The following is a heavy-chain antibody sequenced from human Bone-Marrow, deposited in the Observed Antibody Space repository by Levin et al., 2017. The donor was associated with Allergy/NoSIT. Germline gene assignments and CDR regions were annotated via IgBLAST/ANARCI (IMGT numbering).Heavy chain of an antibody. D-gene: IGHD5-12*01. Sequence: GGSLRLSCAASGFTFSSYSMNWVRQAPGKGLEWASSISSSSSYIYYADSVKGRFTISRDNAKNSLYLQMNSLRAEDTAVYYGARDLKDSGYDGFDYWGQGTLVTVSS. CDR3: ARDLKDSGYDGFDY. CDR2: ISSSSSYI. CDR1: GFTFSSYS. J-gene: IGHJ4*02. V-gene: IGHV3-21*01.